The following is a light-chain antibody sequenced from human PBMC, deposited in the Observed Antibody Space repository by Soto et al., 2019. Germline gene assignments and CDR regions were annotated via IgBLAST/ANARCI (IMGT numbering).Light chain of an antibody. V-gene: IGKV3-20*01. Sequence: EIVLTQSPGTLSLSPGESATLSCRASQIITTYLAWYQQKPGQGPRLLVYDASNRATGIPDRFSGSGSGTDFTLTISRLEPEDFAVYYCQQYGSSPRTFGQGTEVEIK. CDR2: DAS. CDR3: QQYGSSPRT. J-gene: IGKJ1*01. CDR1: QIITTY.